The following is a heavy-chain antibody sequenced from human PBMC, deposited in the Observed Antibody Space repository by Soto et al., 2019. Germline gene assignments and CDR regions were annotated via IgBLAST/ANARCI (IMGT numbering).Heavy chain of an antibody. CDR3: ARAEHGWCGSGWYYGY. CDR1: GFTFSSYA. D-gene: IGHD6-19*01. CDR2: ISGSGGST. V-gene: IGHV3-23*01. J-gene: IGHJ4*02. Sequence: EVQLLESGGGLVQPGGSLRLSCAASGFTFSSYAMSWVRQAPGKGLEWVSAISGSGGSTYYADSVKGRFTISRDNSKNTQYLQMNSLRDDDSAVYYGARAEHGWCGSGWYYGYWGQGTLVTVSS.